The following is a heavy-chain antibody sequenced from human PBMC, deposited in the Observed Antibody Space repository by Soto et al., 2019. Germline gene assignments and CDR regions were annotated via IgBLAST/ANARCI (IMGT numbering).Heavy chain of an antibody. J-gene: IGHJ4*02. CDR1: GFTFSTYG. CDR3: AKDPRYYYDSSTYFDY. D-gene: IGHD3-22*01. Sequence: GGSLRLSCAASGFTFSTYGMHWVRQAPGKGLEWVAVISYDGVNKYYADSVKGRFTISRDDSKNTLYLQMNSLRAEDTAVYYCAKDPRYYYDSSTYFDYWGQGTLVTVSS. V-gene: IGHV3-30*18. CDR2: ISYDGVNK.